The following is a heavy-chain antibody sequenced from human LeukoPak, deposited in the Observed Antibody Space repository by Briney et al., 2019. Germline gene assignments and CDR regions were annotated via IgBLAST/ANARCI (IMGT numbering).Heavy chain of an antibody. D-gene: IGHD3-22*01. J-gene: IGHJ4*02. V-gene: IGHV1-69*01. CDR2: IIPIFGTA. CDR1: GGTFCSYA. Sequence: SVKVSCKASGGTFCSYAISWVRQAPGQGLEWMGGIIPIFGTANYAQKFQGRVTITADESTSTAYMELSSLRSEDTAVYYCARDYYDSSGYLEWGQGTLVTVSS. CDR3: ARDYYDSSGYLE.